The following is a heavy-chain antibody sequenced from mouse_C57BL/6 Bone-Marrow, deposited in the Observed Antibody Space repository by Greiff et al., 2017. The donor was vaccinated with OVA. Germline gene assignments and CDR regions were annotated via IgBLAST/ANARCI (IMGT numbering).Heavy chain of an antibody. CDR1: GFTFSSYG. V-gene: IGHV5-6*02. J-gene: IGHJ1*03. CDR3: ARRDCYWYFDV. CDR2: ISSGGSYT. Sequence: DVKLVESGGDLVKPGGSLKLSCAASGFTFSSYGMSWVRQTPDKRLEWVATISSGGSYTYYPDSVKGRFTISRDNAKNTLYLQMSSLKSEDTAMYYCARRDCYWYFDVWGTGTTVTVSS.